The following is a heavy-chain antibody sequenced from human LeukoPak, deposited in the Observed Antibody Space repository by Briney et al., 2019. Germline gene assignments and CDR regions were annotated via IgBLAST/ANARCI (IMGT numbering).Heavy chain of an antibody. V-gene: IGHV3-74*01. J-gene: IGHJ4*02. Sequence: GGSLRLSCAASGFALSDYRMHWVRQAPGKGLVWVSRINSEGGLISYADSVKGRFTIYRDNAKDTLYLQMNSLTAEDTAMYYCTRAAEQRPIDYWGQGTLVTVSS. CDR2: INSEGGLI. CDR3: TRAAEQRPIDY. D-gene: IGHD6-25*01. CDR1: GFALSDYR.